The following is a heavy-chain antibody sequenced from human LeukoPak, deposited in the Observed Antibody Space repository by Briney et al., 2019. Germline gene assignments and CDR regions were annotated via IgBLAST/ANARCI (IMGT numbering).Heavy chain of an antibody. CDR2: INPNSGGT. V-gene: IGHV1-2*02. J-gene: IGHJ4*02. Sequence: ASVKVSCKASRYTFTDYCMHWVRQAPGQGLEWMGWINPNSGGTNYAQKFQGRVTMTRDTSIRTAYMELSSLRSDDTAMYYCASGASAFDYWSQGTLVTVSS. CDR3: ASGASAFDY. CDR1: RYTFTDYC. D-gene: IGHD3-16*01.